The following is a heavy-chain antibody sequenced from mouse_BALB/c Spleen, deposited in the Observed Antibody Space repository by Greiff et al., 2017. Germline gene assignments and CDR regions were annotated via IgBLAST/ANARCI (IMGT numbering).Heavy chain of an antibody. D-gene: IGHD1-1*01. Sequence: VQLKESGPGLVKPSQSLSLTCSVTGYSITSGYYWNWIRQFPGNKLEWMGYISYDGSNNYNPSLKNRISITRDTSKNQFFLKLNSVTTEDTATYYCARAYYGSSYYFDYWGQGTTLTVSS. V-gene: IGHV3-6*02. CDR2: ISYDGSN. CDR1: GYSITSGYY. J-gene: IGHJ2*01. CDR3: ARAYYGSSYYFDY.